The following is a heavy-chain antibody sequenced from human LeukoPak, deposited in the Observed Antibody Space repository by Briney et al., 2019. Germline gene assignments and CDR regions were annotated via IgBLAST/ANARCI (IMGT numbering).Heavy chain of an antibody. J-gene: IGHJ4*02. D-gene: IGHD3-3*01. V-gene: IGHV4-4*02. Sequence: SETLSLTCAVSGGSISSSNWWSWVRQPPGKGLEWIGEINHSGSTNYNPSLKSRVTISVDTSKNQFSLKLSSVTAADTAVYYCARAVGPRYYDFWSPFDYWGQGTLVTVSS. CDR3: ARAVGPRYYDFWSPFDY. CDR1: GGSISSSNW. CDR2: INHSGST.